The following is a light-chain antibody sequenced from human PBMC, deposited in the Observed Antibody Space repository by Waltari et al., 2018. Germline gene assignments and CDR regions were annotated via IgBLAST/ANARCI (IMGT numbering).Light chain of an antibody. CDR1: QSVLYSSNNKNY. J-gene: IGKJ1*01. CDR3: QQYYSTPT. CDR2: WAS. V-gene: IGKV4-1*01. Sequence: DIVMTQSPDSLAVSLGERATINCKSSQSVLYSSNNKNYLAWYQQKPGQPPKLLIYWASTRESGVPDRFSGSGSGTDFTLTISSPQAEDVAVYYCQQYYSTPTFGQGTKVESK.